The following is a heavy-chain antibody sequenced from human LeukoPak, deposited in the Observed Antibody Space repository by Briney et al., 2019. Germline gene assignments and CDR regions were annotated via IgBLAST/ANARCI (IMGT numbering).Heavy chain of an antibody. Sequence: SETLSLTCAVSGGSISSSNWWSWVRQPPGKGLEWIGEIYHSGSTNYNPSLKSRVTISVDKSKNQLSLKLSSVTAADTAVYYCARDRRYSSSWSHAFDIWGQGTMVTVSS. D-gene: IGHD6-13*01. V-gene: IGHV4-4*02. CDR2: IYHSGST. J-gene: IGHJ3*02. CDR3: ARDRRYSSSWSHAFDI. CDR1: GGSISSSNW.